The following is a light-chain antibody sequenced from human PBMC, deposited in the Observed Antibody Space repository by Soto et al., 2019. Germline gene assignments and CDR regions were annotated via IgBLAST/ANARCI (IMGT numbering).Light chain of an antibody. J-gene: IGLJ3*02. Sequence: QSVLTQPPSVSAAPGQTVTISCTGSSSNIGAGYDVHWYQQLPGTVPKLVIYGNNYRPSGVPDRFSGTKSGTSGSLAITGLQAEDEADYYCQSYDSSLSGSVFGGGTKVTVL. V-gene: IGLV1-40*01. CDR1: SSNIGAGYD. CDR2: GNN. CDR3: QSYDSSLSGSV.